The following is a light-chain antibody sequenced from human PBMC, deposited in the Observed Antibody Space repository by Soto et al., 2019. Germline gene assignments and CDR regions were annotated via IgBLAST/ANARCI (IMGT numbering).Light chain of an antibody. Sequence: QSVLTQPPSASGSPGQSITISCTGTSSDVGGYDYVSWYQQHPGKAPKLMIYEVNKRPSGVPDRFSGSKSGNTASLTVSGLQAEDEAEYFCSSYAGGNNVIFGGGTKLTVL. CDR1: SSDVGGYDY. V-gene: IGLV2-8*01. CDR2: EVN. CDR3: SSYAGGNNVI. J-gene: IGLJ2*01.